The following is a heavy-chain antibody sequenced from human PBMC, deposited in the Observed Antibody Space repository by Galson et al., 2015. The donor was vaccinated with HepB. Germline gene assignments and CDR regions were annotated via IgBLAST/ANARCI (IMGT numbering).Heavy chain of an antibody. Sequence: SLRLSCAASGFTFSSYGMHWVRQAPGKGLEWVAVIWYDGSNKYYADSVKGRFTISRDNSKNTLYLQMNSLRAEDTAVYYCAKGGLGIAAYYFDYWGQGTLVTVSS. D-gene: IGHD6-25*01. CDR2: IWYDGSNK. CDR1: GFTFSSYG. V-gene: IGHV3-33*06. CDR3: AKGGLGIAAYYFDY. J-gene: IGHJ4*02.